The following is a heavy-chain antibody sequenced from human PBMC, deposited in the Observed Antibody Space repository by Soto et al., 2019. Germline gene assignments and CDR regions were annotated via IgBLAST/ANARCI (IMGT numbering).Heavy chain of an antibody. V-gene: IGHV5-51*03. D-gene: IGHD3-10*01. CDR2: IQPRDSNT. Sequence: EVQLVQSGAEVKKPGESLKISCKASGYSFIDYYIGWVRQMPGKGLEWMGIIQPRDSNTIYSPSFQGQVTISADKSIRSDYLQWSSLEASDTAMYYCSRERYGSVTIWGQGTLVTVSS. CDR3: SRERYGSVTI. J-gene: IGHJ4*02. CDR1: GYSFIDYY.